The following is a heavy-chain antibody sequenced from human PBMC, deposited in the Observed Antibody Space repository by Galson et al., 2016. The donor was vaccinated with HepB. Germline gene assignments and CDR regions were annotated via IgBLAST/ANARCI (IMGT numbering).Heavy chain of an antibody. D-gene: IGHD2-15*01. CDR1: GFTFSSYW. V-gene: IGHV3-74*03. CDR2: INNDGSNT. J-gene: IGHJ3*02. CDR3: ARSGYCSGSSCYVPFDI. Sequence: SLRLSCAASGFTFSSYWMNWVRQAPGKGLVWVSRINNDGSNTTYADSVKGRFTISRDNAKNTLYLQMNSLRAEDTAVYYCARSGYCSGSSCYVPFDIWGQGTMATVSS.